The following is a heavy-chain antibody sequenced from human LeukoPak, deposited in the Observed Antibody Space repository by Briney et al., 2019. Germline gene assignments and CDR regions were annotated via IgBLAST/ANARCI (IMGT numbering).Heavy chain of an antibody. CDR2: ITPSGGST. CDR1: GYTFTGYY. J-gene: IGHJ5*02. D-gene: IGHD3-10*01. CDR3: ARDNSGGYYAWWFDP. V-gene: IGHV1-46*01. Sequence: ASVKVSCKASGYTFTGYYMHWVRQAPGQGLEWLGLITPSGGSTWYAQKFQGRVTMTRDMSTSTDYMEVSSLRSGDTGVYYCARDNSGGYYAWWFDPWGQGTLVTVSS.